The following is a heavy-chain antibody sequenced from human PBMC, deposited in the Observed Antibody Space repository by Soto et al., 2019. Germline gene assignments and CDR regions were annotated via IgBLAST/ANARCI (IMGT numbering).Heavy chain of an antibody. D-gene: IGHD1-26*01. CDR1: GFTFNINW. CDR2: INQDGSER. CDR3: AREGSGTYLD. J-gene: IGHJ4*02. Sequence: EVQLVESGGGLVQPGGSLRLTCGTSGFTFNINWMTWVRQAPGKGLEWVANINQDGSERYYVDSVKGRFTISRDNAKNSLYLQMDGLRAEGTAMYYFAREGSGTYLDWGQGTLVTVSS. V-gene: IGHV3-7*01.